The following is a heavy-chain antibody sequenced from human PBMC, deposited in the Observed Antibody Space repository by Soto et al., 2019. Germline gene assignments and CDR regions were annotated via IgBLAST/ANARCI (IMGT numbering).Heavy chain of an antibody. CDR1: GFTFSSYA. D-gene: IGHD6-6*01. J-gene: IGHJ4*02. V-gene: IGHV3-23*01. CDR2: ISGSGGST. Sequence: PGGSLRLSCAASGFTFSSYAMSWVRQAPGKGLEWVSAISGSGGSTYYADSVKGRFTISRDNSKNTLYLQMNSLRAEDTAVYYCAKLGAYSSSSYFDYWGKGTLVTVTT. CDR3: AKLGAYSSSSYFDY.